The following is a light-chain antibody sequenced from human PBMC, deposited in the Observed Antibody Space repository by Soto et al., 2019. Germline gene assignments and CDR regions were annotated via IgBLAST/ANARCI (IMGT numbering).Light chain of an antibody. CDR3: GSYTGSIYV. CDR2: EVS. J-gene: IGLJ1*01. CDR1: SSDVGGYKF. Sequence: QSGLTQPASVSGSPGQSITISCTGTSSDVGGYKFVSWYQQHPGKAPKLMIYEVSNRPSGVSSRFSGSKSGNTASLTISGLQAEDEADYYCGSYTGSIYVFGTGTKVTVL. V-gene: IGLV2-14*01.